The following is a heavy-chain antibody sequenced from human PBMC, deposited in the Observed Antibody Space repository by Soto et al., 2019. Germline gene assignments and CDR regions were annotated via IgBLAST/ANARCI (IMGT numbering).Heavy chain of an antibody. CDR1: GGTFSSYA. CDR2: IIPIFGTA. CDR3: ARGSKIVLMVYASYGMDV. J-gene: IGHJ6*02. Sequence: QVQLVQSGAEVKKPGSSAKVSCKASGGTFSSYAISWVRQAPGQGLEWMGGIIPIFGTANYAQKFQGRVTITADESTSTAYMELSSLRSEDTAVYYCARGSKIVLMVYASYGMDVWGQGTTVTVSS. V-gene: IGHV1-69*01. D-gene: IGHD2-8*01.